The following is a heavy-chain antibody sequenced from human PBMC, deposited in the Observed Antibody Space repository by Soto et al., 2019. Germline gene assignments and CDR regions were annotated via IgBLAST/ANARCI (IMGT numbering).Heavy chain of an antibody. J-gene: IGHJ4*02. V-gene: IGHV4-59*01. CDR3: ARDRSGYDFGY. Sequence: PSETLSLTCTVSGGSISSYYWSWIRQPPGKGQEWIGYIYYSGSTNYNPSLKSRVTISVDTSKNQFSLKLSSVTAADTAVYYCARDRSGYDFGYWGQGTLVTVSS. D-gene: IGHD5-12*01. CDR2: IYYSGST. CDR1: GGSISSYY.